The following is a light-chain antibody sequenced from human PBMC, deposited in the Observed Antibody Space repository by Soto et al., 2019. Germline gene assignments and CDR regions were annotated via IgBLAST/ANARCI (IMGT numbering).Light chain of an antibody. V-gene: IGLV2-8*01. CDR3: SSYAGSNTFV. CDR2: DVS. CDR1: SSDVGGYDY. J-gene: IGLJ1*01. Sequence: QSVLTQPPSASGSPGQSVTISCTGTSSDVGGYDYVSWHQHHPGKAPKLMLYDVSKRPSGVPDRFSGSKSGNTASLTVSGLQAEDEADSYCSSYAGSNTFVFGTGTKVTVL.